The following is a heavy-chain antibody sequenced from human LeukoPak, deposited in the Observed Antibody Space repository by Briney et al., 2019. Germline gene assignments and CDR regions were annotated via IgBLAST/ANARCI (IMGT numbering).Heavy chain of an antibody. D-gene: IGHD6-13*01. CDR1: GFTFSNYN. V-gene: IGHV3-21*01. CDR3: ARESAAAGTEGFDY. CDR2: ISDYI. Sequence: PGGSLRLSCAASGFTFSNYNMNWVRQAPGKGLEWVSSISDYIYYADSVKGRFTISRDNAKYSLYLQMNSLRAGDTAVYYCARESAAAGTEGFDYWGQGTLVTVSS. J-gene: IGHJ4*02.